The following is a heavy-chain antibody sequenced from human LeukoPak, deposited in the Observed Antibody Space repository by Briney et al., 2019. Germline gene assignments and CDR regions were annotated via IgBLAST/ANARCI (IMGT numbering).Heavy chain of an antibody. CDR1: GFTFSYYS. CDR2: ITSSSNLI. Sequence: GGSLRLSCAASGFTFSYYSMTWVRQAPGRGLEWVSCITSSSNLIFHSDSVRGRFTISRDNAKNSLYLQMNSLRAEDTALYYCASLVVPAAHDAFDIWGQGTMVTVSS. V-gene: IGHV3-21*04. CDR3: ASLVVPAAHDAFDI. D-gene: IGHD2-2*01. J-gene: IGHJ3*02.